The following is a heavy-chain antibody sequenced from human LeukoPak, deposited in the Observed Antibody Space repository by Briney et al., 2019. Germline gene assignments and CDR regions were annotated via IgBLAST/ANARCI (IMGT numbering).Heavy chain of an antibody. CDR2: VKEDGNEK. J-gene: IGHJ4*02. Sequence: GGSLRLACAASGFTFSTFWMNWVRQAPGKGLEWVANVKEDGNEKYYVDSVKGRFTISRDNAKNSLYLQMNSLRPEDTAVYYCARGHYGDYGWGQGTLVTVS. V-gene: IGHV3-7*01. D-gene: IGHD4-17*01. CDR1: GFTFSTFW. CDR3: ARGHYGDYG.